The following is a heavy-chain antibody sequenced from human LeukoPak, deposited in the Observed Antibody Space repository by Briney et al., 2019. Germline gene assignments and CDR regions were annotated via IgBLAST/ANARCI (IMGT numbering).Heavy chain of an antibody. Sequence: SEALSLTCTVSGGSISSYYWSWIRQPAGKGLEWIGRIYTSGSTNYNPSLKSRVTMSVDTSKNQFSLKLSSVTAADTAVYYCARGPDSSWYNNWFDPWGQGTLVTVSS. D-gene: IGHD6-13*01. CDR3: ARGPDSSWYNNWFDP. J-gene: IGHJ5*02. V-gene: IGHV4-4*07. CDR1: GGSISSYY. CDR2: IYTSGST.